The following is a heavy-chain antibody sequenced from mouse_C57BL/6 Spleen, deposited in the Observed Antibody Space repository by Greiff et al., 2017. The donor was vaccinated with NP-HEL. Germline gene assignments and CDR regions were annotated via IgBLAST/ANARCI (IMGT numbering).Heavy chain of an antibody. Sequence: VQLQQSGAELARPGASVQMSCKASGYTFTSYPMHWVKQRPGQGLEWIGYINPSSGYTKSNQKFKDKATLTADKSSITAYMQLSSLTSEDSAVYYCARSVYDGNYGAWFAYRGQGTRGTVSA. J-gene: IGHJ3*01. CDR1: GYTFTSYP. CDR3: ARSVYDGNYGAWFAY. D-gene: IGHD2-1*01. CDR2: INPSSGYT. V-gene: IGHV1-4*01.